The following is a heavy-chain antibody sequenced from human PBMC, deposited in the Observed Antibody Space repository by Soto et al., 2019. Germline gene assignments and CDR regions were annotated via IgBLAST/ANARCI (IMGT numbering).Heavy chain of an antibody. CDR2: INSDGSST. V-gene: IGHV3-74*01. J-gene: IGHJ6*02. CDR3: ARAPLYYYGMDV. CDR1: GFTFSSYW. Sequence: GSLRLSCAASGFTFSSYWMHWVRQAPGKGLVWVSRINSDGSSTSYADSVKGRFTISRDNAKNTLYLQMNSLRAEDTAVYYCARAPLYYYGMDVWGQGXTVTVYS.